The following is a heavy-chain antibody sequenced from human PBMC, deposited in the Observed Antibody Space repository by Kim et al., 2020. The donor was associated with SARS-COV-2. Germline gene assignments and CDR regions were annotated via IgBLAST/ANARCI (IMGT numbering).Heavy chain of an antibody. CDR1: GFTFSSYG. Sequence: GGSLRLSCAASGFTFSSYGMHWVRQAPGKGLEWVAVIWYDGSNKYYADSVKGRFTISRDNSKNTLYLQMNSLRAEDTAVYYCARDGLRWNNRGNWFDPWGQGTLVTVSS. CDR2: IWYDGSNK. J-gene: IGHJ5*02. D-gene: IGHD2-21*01. V-gene: IGHV3-33*01. CDR3: ARDGLRWNNRGNWFDP.